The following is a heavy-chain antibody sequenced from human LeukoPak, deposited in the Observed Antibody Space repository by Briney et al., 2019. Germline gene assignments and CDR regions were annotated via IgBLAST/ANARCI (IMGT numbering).Heavy chain of an antibody. V-gene: IGHV1-69*13. D-gene: IGHD6-6*01. Sequence: SVKVSCKASGGTFSSYAISWVRQAPGQGLEWMGGIIPIFGTASYAQKFQGRVTITADESTSTAYMELSSLRSEDTAVYYCARESIAARHTDYWGQGTLVTVSS. CDR2: IIPIFGTA. CDR1: GGTFSSYA. CDR3: ARESIAARHTDY. J-gene: IGHJ4*02.